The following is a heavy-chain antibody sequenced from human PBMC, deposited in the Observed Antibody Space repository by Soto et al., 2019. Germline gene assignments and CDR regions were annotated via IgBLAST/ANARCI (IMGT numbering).Heavy chain of an antibody. J-gene: IGHJ5*01. D-gene: IGHD6-19*01. Sequence: EVQLVESGGGLVQPGGSLRLSCVVSGFSFSSYWLSWVRQAPGKGLEWVANIKEDGSDKYYVDTVKGRFTISRDNAKNSLYLQMDSLRVEDTAVYYCERDQGVGGNIDCFDSWGQGTLVTVSS. CDR1: GFSFSSYW. CDR2: IKEDGSDK. V-gene: IGHV3-7*01. CDR3: ERDQGVGGNIDCFDS.